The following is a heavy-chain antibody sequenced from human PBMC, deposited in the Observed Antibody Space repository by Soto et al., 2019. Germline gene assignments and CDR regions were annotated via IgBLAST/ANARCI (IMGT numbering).Heavy chain of an antibody. CDR3: ARDITVSTMGFDY. V-gene: IGHV1-2*02. J-gene: IGHJ4*02. Sequence: QVQLVQSGTEMKKPGASVKVSCKASGNIFTDHYVHWLRQARGQGLEWMGWINPNSGDTNYAQKFQGRVTMTRDMSISVVYMERTRLTSDDTAVYFCARDITVSTMGFDYWGQGTLVTVSS. CDR2: INPNSGDT. CDR1: GNIFTDHY. D-gene: IGHD4-17*01.